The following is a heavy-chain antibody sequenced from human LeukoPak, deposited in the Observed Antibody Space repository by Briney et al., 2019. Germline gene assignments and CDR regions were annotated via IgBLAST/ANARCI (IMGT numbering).Heavy chain of an antibody. CDR2: IYYSGNT. CDR3: ARGSMTTVTLADY. Sequence: SETLSLTCSVSGGSVSNYYGGWIRQPPGKGMEWIGYIYYSGNTNYNPSLKSRVTISVDTSKNQFSLKLSSVTAADTAVYYCARGSMTTVTLADYWGQGTLVTVSS. CDR1: GGSVSNYY. V-gene: IGHV4-59*02. J-gene: IGHJ4*02. D-gene: IGHD4-17*01.